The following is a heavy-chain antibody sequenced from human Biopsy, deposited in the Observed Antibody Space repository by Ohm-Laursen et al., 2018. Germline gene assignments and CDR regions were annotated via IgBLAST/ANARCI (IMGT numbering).Heavy chain of an antibody. CDR2: ITSRTSST. Sequence: SLRLSCAASGFTFNVYSIVWVRQAPGEGLEWVSSITSRTSSTYYADSVKGRVTISRDNANNSVSLQMNNLRVDDTAVYYCARWYGDLFYYYSGMDVWGQGTTVTVSS. V-gene: IGHV3-21*01. D-gene: IGHD3-10*01. CDR1: GFTFNVYS. J-gene: IGHJ6*02. CDR3: ARWYGDLFYYYSGMDV.